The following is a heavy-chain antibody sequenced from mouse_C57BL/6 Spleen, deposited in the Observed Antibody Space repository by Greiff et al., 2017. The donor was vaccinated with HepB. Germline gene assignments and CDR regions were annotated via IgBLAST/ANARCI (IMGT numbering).Heavy chain of an antibody. CDR3: ARSDDGYLAWFAY. CDR2: IYPGDGDT. D-gene: IGHD2-3*01. Sequence: QVQLQQSGPELVKPGASVKISCKASGYAFSSSWMNWVKQRPGKGLEWIGRIYPGDGDTNYNGKFKGKATLTADKSSSTAYMQLSSLTSEDSAVYFCARSDDGYLAWFAYWGQGTLVTVSA. CDR1: GYAFSSSW. V-gene: IGHV1-82*01. J-gene: IGHJ3*01.